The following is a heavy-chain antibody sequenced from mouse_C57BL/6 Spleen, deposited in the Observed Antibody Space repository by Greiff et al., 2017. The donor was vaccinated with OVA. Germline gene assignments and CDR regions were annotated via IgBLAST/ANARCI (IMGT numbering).Heavy chain of an antibody. Sequence: QVQLQQSGAELVKPGASVKMSCKASGYTFTSYWITWVKQRPGQGLEWIGDIYPGSGSTNYNEKFKSKATLTVDTSSSTAYMQLSSLTSEDSAVYYCARRYYGSQYFDVWGTGTTVTVSS. CDR1: GYTFTSYW. CDR3: ARRYYGSQYFDV. D-gene: IGHD1-1*01. V-gene: IGHV1-55*01. CDR2: IYPGSGST. J-gene: IGHJ1*03.